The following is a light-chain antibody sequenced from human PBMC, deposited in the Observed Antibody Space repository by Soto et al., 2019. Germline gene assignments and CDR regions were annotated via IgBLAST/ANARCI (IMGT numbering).Light chain of an antibody. CDR2: EGS. CDR1: SSDVGSYNI. J-gene: IGLJ2*01. Sequence: QSALTQPASVSGSPGQSITISCTGTSSDVGSYNIVSWYQQHPGKAPKLMIYEGSKRPSGVPNRFSGSKSGSTASLTIPGLQAEDEADYFCCSYAGGNTAFGGGTKLTVL. CDR3: CSYAGGNTA. V-gene: IGLV2-23*01.